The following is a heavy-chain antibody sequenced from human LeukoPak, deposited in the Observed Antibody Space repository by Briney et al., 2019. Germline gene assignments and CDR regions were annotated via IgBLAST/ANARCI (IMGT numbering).Heavy chain of an antibody. J-gene: IGHJ5*02. CDR2: IRSKANSYAT. Sequence: RGTLRLSCAASGVSFCSSWMDWGREASGKGVWWVCGIRSKANSYATAYAASVKGRFTISRDDSKNTAYRQLNSLTTEDTAVYYCTRETGGASMVRGATRSGFGFDPWGQGTLVTVSS. CDR1: GVSFCSSW. D-gene: IGHD3-10*01. V-gene: IGHV3-73*01. CDR3: TRETGGASMVRGATRSGFGFDP.